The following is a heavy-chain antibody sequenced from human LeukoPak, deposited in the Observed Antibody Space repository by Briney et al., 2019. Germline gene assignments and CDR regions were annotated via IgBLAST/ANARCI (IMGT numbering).Heavy chain of an antibody. CDR3: ARDVDGSGSPDFKASGWFDP. CDR1: GGTFSSYA. CDR2: IIPIFGTA. V-gene: IGHV1-69*05. Sequence: ASVKVSCKASGGTFSSYAISWVRQAPGQGLEWMGGIIPIFGTANYAQKFQGRVTITTDESTSTAYMELSSLRSEDTAVYYCARDVDGSGSPDFKASGWFDPWGQGTLVTVSS. J-gene: IGHJ5*02. D-gene: IGHD3-10*01.